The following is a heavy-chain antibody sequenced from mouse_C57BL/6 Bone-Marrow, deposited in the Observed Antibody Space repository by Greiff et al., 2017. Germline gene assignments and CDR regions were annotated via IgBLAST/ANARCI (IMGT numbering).Heavy chain of an antibody. CDR1: GYTFTSYW. CDR2: IHPTSGST. J-gene: IGHJ4*01. Sequence: QVQLQQPGAELVKPGASVKLSCKASGYTFTSYWMHWVKQRPGQGLEWMGMIHPTSGSTNYNEKFTGKATLTVDKSSSTAYMQLSSLTSEDSAVYYCARGLLLRFYAMDYWGQGTSVTVSS. CDR3: ARGLLLRFYAMDY. D-gene: IGHD1-1*01. V-gene: IGHV1-64*01.